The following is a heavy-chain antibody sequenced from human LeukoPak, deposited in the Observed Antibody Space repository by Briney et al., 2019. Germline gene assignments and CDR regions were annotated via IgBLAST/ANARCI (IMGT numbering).Heavy chain of an antibody. J-gene: IGHJ4*02. Sequence: SVKVSCKASGFTFSSAVQWVRQARGQRLEWIGWIVVGSGYTSYAQKFQEKVTITIDMSTNTAYMELSSLRSEDTAVYYCARDRGLRATAGTRIDFWGQGTLVTVSS. CDR1: GFTFSSA. D-gene: IGHD6-13*01. V-gene: IGHV1-58*01. CDR3: ARDRGLRATAGTRIDF. CDR2: IVVGSGYT.